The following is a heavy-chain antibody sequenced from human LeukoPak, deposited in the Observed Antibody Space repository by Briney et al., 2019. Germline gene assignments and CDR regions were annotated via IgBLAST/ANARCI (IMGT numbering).Heavy chain of an antibody. V-gene: IGHV4-30-4*01. CDR2: ITYSGST. D-gene: IGHD5-12*01. CDR1: GGSISSDDYY. CDR3: ARGGVGGYDYFDS. Sequence: SETLSLTCTVSGGSISSDDYYWSWIRQPPGKGLEWIGHITYSGSTDYSPSLRSRVTMSVGTSKNQFSLKLNSVTAAETAMYFCARGGVGGYDYFDSWGQGTLVAVSS. J-gene: IGHJ4*02.